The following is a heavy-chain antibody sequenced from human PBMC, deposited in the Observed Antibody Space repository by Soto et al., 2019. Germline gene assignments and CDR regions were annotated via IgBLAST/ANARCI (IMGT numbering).Heavy chain of an antibody. CDR2: ISAYNGNT. V-gene: IGHV1-18*01. CDR3: ARDMSSSWYRNFDY. CDR1: GYTFTSYG. J-gene: IGHJ4*02. Sequence: GASVKVSCKASGYTFTSYGISWVRQAPGQGFDWMGWISAYNGNTNYAQKLQGRVTMTTDTSTSTAYMELRSLRSDDTAVYYCARDMSSSWYRNFDYWGQGTLVTVSS. D-gene: IGHD6-13*01.